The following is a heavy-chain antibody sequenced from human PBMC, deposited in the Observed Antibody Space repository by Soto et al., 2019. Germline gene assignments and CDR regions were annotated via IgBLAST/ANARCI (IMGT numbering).Heavy chain of an antibody. CDR3: ARSPGYTTGWFDP. J-gene: IGHJ5*02. V-gene: IGHV3-74*01. CDR1: GVTFSNYG. CDR2: INSDGSST. Sequence: WGFLRVSCAASGVTFSNYGVHWVSQDPGKGLVWVSRINSDGSSTSYADSVKGRFTISRDNAKNTLYLQMNSLRAEDTAVYYGARSPGYTTGWFDPWGQGTLVTVSS. D-gene: IGHD6-25*01.